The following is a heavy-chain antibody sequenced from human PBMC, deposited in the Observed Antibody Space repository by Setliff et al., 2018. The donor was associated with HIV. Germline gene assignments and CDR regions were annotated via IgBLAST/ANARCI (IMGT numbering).Heavy chain of an antibody. CDR2: VIPIFGTA. V-gene: IGHV1-69*05. CDR3: VRDSARPGGITPP. D-gene: IGHD3-16*01. J-gene: IGHJ5*02. CDR1: GGTFSSYA. Sequence: SVKVSCKASGGTFSSYAISWVRQAPGQGLEWMGGVIPIFGTANYAQKFQGRVTITTDESTSTAYMELSSLRSEDTAVYYCVRDSARPGGITPPWGQGTLVTVSS.